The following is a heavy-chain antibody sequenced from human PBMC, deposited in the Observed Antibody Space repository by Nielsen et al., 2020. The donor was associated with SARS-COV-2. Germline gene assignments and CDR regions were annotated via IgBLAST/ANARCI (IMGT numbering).Heavy chain of an antibody. CDR1: GFTFSSYG. J-gene: IGHJ4*02. Sequence: GESLKISCAASGFTFSSYGMHWVRQAPGKGLEWVAVISYDGSNKYYADSVKGRFTISRDNSKNTLYLQMNSLRAEDTAVYYCARRVYSDSSGLFADYFDYWGQGTLVTVSS. V-gene: IGHV3-30*03. D-gene: IGHD3-22*01. CDR2: ISYDGSNK. CDR3: ARRVYSDSSGLFADYFDY.